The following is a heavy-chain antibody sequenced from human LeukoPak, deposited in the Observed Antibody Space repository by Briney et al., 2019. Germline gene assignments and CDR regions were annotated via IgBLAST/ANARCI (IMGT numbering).Heavy chain of an antibody. D-gene: IGHD3-10*01. Sequence: SETLSLTCTVSGGSIRSDYWSWIRQPPGKGLEWIGYIYYSGSTNYNPSLTSRVTISVDTSKNQFSLKLSSVTAADTAVYYCARDSGTTGEVKFDPWGQGTLVTVSS. V-gene: IGHV4-59*01. CDR2: IYYSGST. CDR3: ARDSGTTGEVKFDP. CDR1: GGSIRSDY. J-gene: IGHJ5*02.